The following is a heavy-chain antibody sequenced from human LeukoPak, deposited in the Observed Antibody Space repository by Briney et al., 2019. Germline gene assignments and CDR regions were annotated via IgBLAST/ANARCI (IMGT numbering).Heavy chain of an antibody. V-gene: IGHV1-2*02. J-gene: IGHJ6*03. D-gene: IGHD5-24*01. Sequence: ASVKVSCKASGYTFTGYYMHWVRQAPGQGLEWMGWTNPNSGGTNYAQKFQGRVTMTRDTSISTAYMELSRLRSDDTAVYYCARDPRESPYYYYYMDVWGKGTTVTVSS. CDR1: GYTFTGYY. CDR3: ARDPRESPYYYYYMDV. CDR2: TNPNSGGT.